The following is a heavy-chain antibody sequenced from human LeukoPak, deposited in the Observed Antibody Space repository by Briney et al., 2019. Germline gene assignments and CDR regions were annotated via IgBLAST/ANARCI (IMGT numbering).Heavy chain of an antibody. CDR2: ISSSSSTI. J-gene: IGHJ4*02. CDR3: AKCPTPHSSSPDY. CDR1: GFTFSSYS. D-gene: IGHD6-6*01. V-gene: IGHV3-48*01. Sequence: GGSLRLSCAASGFTFSSYSMNWVRQAPGKGLEWVSYISSSSSTIYYADSVKGRFTISRDNAKNSLYLQMNSLRAEDTAVYYRAKCPTPHSSSPDYWGQGTLVTVSS.